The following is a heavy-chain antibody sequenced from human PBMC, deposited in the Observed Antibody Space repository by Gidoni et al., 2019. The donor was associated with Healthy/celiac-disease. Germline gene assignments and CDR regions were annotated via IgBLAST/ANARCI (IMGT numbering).Heavy chain of an antibody. V-gene: IGHV4-39*01. J-gene: IGHJ4*02. Sequence: QLPLQESGPGLVKPSETLSLTCTFSGCSISSSSYYWGWIRQPPGKGLEWIGSIYYSGSTYYNPSLKRRVTISVDTSKNQFSLKLSSVTAEDTAVYYCARLWGSLGKVGYWGQGTLVNVSS. CDR3: ARLWGSLGKVGY. CDR1: GCSISSSSYY. CDR2: IYYSGST. D-gene: IGHD3-16*01.